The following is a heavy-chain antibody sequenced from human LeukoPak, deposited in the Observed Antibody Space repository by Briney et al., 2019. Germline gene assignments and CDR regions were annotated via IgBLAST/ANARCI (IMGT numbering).Heavy chain of an antibody. CDR1: GVSVYSNSSA. Sequence: SQTLSLTCAISGVSVYSNSSAWHCIRQSPSRSLELMRRTYYRSKWYNDYAVVVKTRITINPDTAKNQFSLQLSSVTPEDTAVYYCARDRYQQLVFDYWGQGTLVTVSS. D-gene: IGHD6-13*01. CDR3: ARDRYQQLVFDY. V-gene: IGHV6-1*01. J-gene: IGHJ4*02. CDR2: TYYRSKWYN.